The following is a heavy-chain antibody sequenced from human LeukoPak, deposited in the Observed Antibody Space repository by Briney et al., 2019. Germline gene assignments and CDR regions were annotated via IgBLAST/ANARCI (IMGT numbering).Heavy chain of an antibody. CDR1: GFTVSSNY. CDR3: ARAGCSGGSCYSGDFDL. CDR2: IYSGGST. V-gene: IGHV3-53*04. J-gene: IGHJ2*01. D-gene: IGHD2-15*01. Sequence: GGSLRLSCAASGFTVSSNYMSWVRQAPGEGLEWVSVIYSGGSTYYADSVKGRFTISRHNSKNTLYLQMNSLRAEDTAVYYCARAGCSGGSCYSGDFDLWGRGTLVTVSS.